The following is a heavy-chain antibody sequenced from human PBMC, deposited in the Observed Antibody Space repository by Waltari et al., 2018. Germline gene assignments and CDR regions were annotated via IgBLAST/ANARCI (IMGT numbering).Heavy chain of an antibody. CDR3: ARGDYDYIWGSYRNDAFDI. CDR2: IKQDGSEK. CDR1: GFTLSSYW. Sequence: EVQLVESGGGLVQPGGSLSLSCAASGFTLSSYWMSWVRQAPGRGLEWVANIKQDGSEKYYVDSVKGRFTISRDNAKNSLYLQMNSLRAEDTAVYYCARGDYDYIWGSYRNDAFDIWGQGTMVTVSS. D-gene: IGHD3-16*02. J-gene: IGHJ3*02. V-gene: IGHV3-7*01.